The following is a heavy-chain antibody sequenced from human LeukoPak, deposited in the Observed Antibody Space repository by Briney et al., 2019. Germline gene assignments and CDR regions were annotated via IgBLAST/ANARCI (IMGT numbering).Heavy chain of an antibody. Sequence: TGGSLRLSCAASGFTFSSYAMSWVRQAPGKGLMWVSRMNGEGTTIDYADSVKGRFTVSRDYAKNTLFLQMNNLRTEDTALYFCATARNFRFEYWGQGSLVIVSA. J-gene: IGHJ4*02. D-gene: IGHD1-7*01. V-gene: IGHV3-74*01. CDR2: MNGEGTTI. CDR1: GFTFSSYA. CDR3: ATARNFRFEY.